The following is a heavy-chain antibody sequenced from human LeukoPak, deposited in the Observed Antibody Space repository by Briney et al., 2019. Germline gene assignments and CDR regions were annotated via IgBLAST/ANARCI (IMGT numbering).Heavy chain of an antibody. Sequence: GASVKVSCKASGYTFTGYYMHWVRQAPGQGLEWMGWINPNSGGTNYAQKFQGRVTMTRDTSISTAYMELSRLRSDDTAVYYCARSALGYSYGPAFYYGMDVWGQGTTVTVSS. CDR3: ARSALGYSYGPAFYYGMDV. V-gene: IGHV1-2*02. D-gene: IGHD5-18*01. J-gene: IGHJ6*02. CDR2: INPNSGGT. CDR1: GYTFTGYY.